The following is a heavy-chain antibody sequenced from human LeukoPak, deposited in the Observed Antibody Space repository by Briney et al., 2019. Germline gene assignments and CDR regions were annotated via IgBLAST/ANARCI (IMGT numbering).Heavy chain of an antibody. J-gene: IGHJ6*02. CDR2: IHYTGST. V-gene: IGHV4-59*01. D-gene: IGHD3-3*01. CDR3: ARDVGYDYGMDV. CDR1: SGSISTYY. Sequence: SETLSLTCTVSSGSISTYYWTWIRQPPGKRLEWIGFIHYTGSTNYNPSLKSRVTISVDTSKNQFSLKLNSVTAADTAVYYCARDVGYDYGMDVWGQGTTVTVSS.